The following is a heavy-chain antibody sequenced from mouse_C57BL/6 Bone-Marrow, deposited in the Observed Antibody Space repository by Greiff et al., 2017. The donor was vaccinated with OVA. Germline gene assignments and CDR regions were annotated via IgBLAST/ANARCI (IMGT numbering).Heavy chain of an antibody. D-gene: IGHD1-1*01. CDR3: ARYSSPYWYFDV. Sequence: VQLQQPGAELVKPGASVKLSCKASGYTFTSYWMHWVKQRPGQGLEWIGMIHPNSGSTNYNEKFKSKATLTVDKSSSTAYMQLSSLTSEDSAVYYCARYSSPYWYFDVWGTGTTVTVSS. CDR1: GYTFTSYW. V-gene: IGHV1-64*01. J-gene: IGHJ1*03. CDR2: IHPNSGST.